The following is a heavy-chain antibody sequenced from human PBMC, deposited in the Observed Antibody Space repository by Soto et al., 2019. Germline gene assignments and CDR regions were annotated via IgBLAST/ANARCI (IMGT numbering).Heavy chain of an antibody. CDR3: ARDIFGHSNGYVF. CDR2: MNPNSGNT. CDR1: GYTFTSYD. Sequence: ASVKVSCKASGYTFTSYDINWVRQATGQGLEWMGWMNPNSGNTGYAQKFQGRVTMTADNSISTAYMELSSLRSEDTAVYYCARDIFGHSNGYVFWGQGTLATVSS. D-gene: IGHD5-18*01. V-gene: IGHV1-8*01. J-gene: IGHJ4*02.